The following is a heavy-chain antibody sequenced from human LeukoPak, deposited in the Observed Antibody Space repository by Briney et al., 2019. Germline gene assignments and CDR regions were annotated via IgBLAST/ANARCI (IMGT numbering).Heavy chain of an antibody. CDR2: IYYSGST. D-gene: IGHD3-10*01. V-gene: IGHV4-59*12. Sequence: SETLSLTCTVSGGSISSYYWSWIRQPPGKGLEWIGYIYYSGSTNYNPSLKSRVTISVDTSKNQFSLKLSSVTAADTAVYYCARGFGYYYGSGIERRLDYWGQGTLVTVSS. J-gene: IGHJ4*02. CDR1: GGSISSYY. CDR3: ARGFGYYYGSGIERRLDY.